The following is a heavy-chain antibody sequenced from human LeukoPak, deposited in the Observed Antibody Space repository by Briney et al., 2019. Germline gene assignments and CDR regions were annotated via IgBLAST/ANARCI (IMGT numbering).Heavy chain of an antibody. CDR3: ARHQRGNSDASEI. J-gene: IGHJ3*02. CDR2: IYYSGST. Sequence: PSETLSLTCTVSAGSISSYYWSWIRQPPGKGLEWIGYIYYSGSTNYNPSLKSRVTMSVDTSKNQFSLKLSSVTAADTAVYYCARHQRGNSDASEIWGQGTVVTVSS. CDR1: AGSISSYY. V-gene: IGHV4-59*01. D-gene: IGHD4-23*01.